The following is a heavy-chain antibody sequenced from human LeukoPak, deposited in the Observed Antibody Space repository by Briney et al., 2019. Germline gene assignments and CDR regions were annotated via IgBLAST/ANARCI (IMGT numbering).Heavy chain of an antibody. CDR1: GYTFTGYY. V-gene: IGHV1-2*06. CDR3: AREGREYCSSTSCYRRRDFDY. J-gene: IGHJ4*02. D-gene: IGHD2-2*02. Sequence: ASVKVSCKASGYTFTGYYMHWVRQAPGQGLEWMGRINPNSGGTNYAQKFQGRVTMTRDTSISTAYMELSRLRSDDTAVYYCAREGREYCSSTSCYRRRDFDYRGQGTLVTVSS. CDR2: INPNSGGT.